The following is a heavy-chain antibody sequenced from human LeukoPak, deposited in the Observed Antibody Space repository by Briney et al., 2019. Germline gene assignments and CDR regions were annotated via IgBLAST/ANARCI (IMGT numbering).Heavy chain of an antibody. CDR3: ASFPVAGIANNDAFDI. D-gene: IGHD6-19*01. V-gene: IGHV4-39*01. CDR2: IYYSGST. J-gene: IGHJ3*02. Sequence: SETLSLTCTVSGGSISSSSYYWGWIRQPPGKGLEWIGSIYYSGSTYYNPSLKSRVTISVDTSKNQFSLKLSSVTAADAAVYYCASFPVAGIANNDAFDIWGQGTMVTVSS. CDR1: GGSISSSSYY.